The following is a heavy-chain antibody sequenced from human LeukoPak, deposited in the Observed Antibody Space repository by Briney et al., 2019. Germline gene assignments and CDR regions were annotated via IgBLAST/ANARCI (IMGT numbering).Heavy chain of an antibody. CDR1: DFSISTGFY. Sequence: SETLSLTCTVSDFSISTGFYWAWIRQSPGKGLEWIGYIYYSGTTNYNPSLKSRVTISVDTSKNQFSLKVSSVTAADTAVYYCARMARQWPAAGHWYFDLWGRGTLVTVSS. V-gene: IGHV4-38-2*02. J-gene: IGHJ2*01. CDR3: ARMARQWPAAGHWYFDL. D-gene: IGHD6-19*01. CDR2: IYYSGTT.